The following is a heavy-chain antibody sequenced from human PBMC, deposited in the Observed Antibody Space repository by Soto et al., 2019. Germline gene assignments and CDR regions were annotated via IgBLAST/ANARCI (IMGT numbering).Heavy chain of an antibody. CDR3: SFQESTTVTMFEY. J-gene: IGHJ4*02. CDR1: GFSFSNVW. D-gene: IGHD4-17*01. CDR2: IKSKTDGGTT. Sequence: EVQLVESGGGLVKPGGSLRLSCAASGFSFSNVWMSWVRQAPGKGLEWVGRIKSKTDGGTTDYAAPVKGRFNISRDDSKTTLYLQMNSLKTEDTAVYYCSFQESTTVTMFEYWGQGTLVTVSS. V-gene: IGHV3-15*01.